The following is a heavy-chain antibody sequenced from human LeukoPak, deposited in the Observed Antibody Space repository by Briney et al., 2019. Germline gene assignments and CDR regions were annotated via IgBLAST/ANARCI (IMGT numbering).Heavy chain of an antibody. Sequence: GGSLRLSCAASGFTFTIYAMTWVHQAPGKGLEWVSGIYGSGQTTYYADSVKGRFTISRDNSKNTLYLQMSSLRLGDTAVYYCAKDRTAMSPFDYWGQGTLVTVSS. CDR3: AKDRTAMSPFDY. CDR1: GFTFTIYA. D-gene: IGHD5-18*01. CDR2: IYGSGQTT. V-gene: IGHV3-23*01. J-gene: IGHJ4*02.